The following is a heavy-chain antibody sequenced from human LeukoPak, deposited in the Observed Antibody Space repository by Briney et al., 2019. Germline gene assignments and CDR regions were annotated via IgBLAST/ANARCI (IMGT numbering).Heavy chain of an antibody. J-gene: IGHJ1*01. CDR2: ISYDGNNN. CDR1: GFTFISYG. D-gene: IGHD6-6*01. V-gene: IGHV3-30*18. Sequence: GGSLRLPCAASGFTFISYGIHWVRQAPGKGLEWVAVISYDGNNNYYADSVKGRFTISRDNSKNTLYLQMNSLRGEDTAVYYCAKEGAGSDPFQYWGQGTLVTVSS. CDR3: AKEGAGSDPFQY.